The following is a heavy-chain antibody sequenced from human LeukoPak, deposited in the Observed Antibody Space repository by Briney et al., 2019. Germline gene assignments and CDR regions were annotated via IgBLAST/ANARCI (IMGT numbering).Heavy chain of an antibody. D-gene: IGHD4/OR15-4a*01. CDR2: IYYNGST. CDR3: ARANGDDAFDI. Sequence: SETLSLTCTVSGGSISSYYWSWIRQPPGKGLEWIGYIYYNGSTNYNPSLKSRVTISVDTSKNQFSLKLSSVTAADTAVYYCARANGDDAFDIWGQGTMVTVSS. CDR1: GGSISSYY. J-gene: IGHJ3*02. V-gene: IGHV4-59*01.